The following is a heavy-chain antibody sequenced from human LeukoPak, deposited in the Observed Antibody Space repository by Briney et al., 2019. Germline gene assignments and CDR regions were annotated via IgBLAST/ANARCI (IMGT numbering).Heavy chain of an antibody. Sequence: GGSLILSCAASGFTFSSYWMTWVRQAPGKGLEWVANIKHNGDELNYVDSVEDRFTISRDNAKNSLYLHMTGLRAEDTAVYYCARELRTFDSWGQGTLVTVSS. J-gene: IGHJ4*02. D-gene: IGHD3-16*01. CDR1: GFTFSSYW. CDR3: ARELRTFDS. V-gene: IGHV3-7*01. CDR2: IKHNGDEL.